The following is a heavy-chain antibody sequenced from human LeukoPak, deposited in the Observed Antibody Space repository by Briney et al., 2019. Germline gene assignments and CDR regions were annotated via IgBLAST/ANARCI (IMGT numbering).Heavy chain of an antibody. CDR1: GGTFSSYA. Sequence: SVKVSCKASGGTFSSYAISWVRQAPGQGLEWMGGIIPIFGTANYAQKFQGRVTITADESTSTAYMELSSLRSEDTAVYYCASSTEPYYYGMDVWGQGTTVTVSS. V-gene: IGHV1-69*13. CDR3: ASSTEPYYYGMDV. D-gene: IGHD4-17*01. CDR2: IIPIFGTA. J-gene: IGHJ6*02.